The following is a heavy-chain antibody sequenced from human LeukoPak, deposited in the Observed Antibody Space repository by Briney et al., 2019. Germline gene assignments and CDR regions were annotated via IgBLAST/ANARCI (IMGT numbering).Heavy chain of an antibody. Sequence: SETLSLTCTVSGGSISSYYWSWIRQPPGKGLEWIGYIYYSGSTNYNPSLKSRVTISVDTSKNQFSLKLSSVTAADTAVYYCARHRGLIIPERGKTLYWFDPWGQGTLVTVSS. CDR1: GGSISSYY. D-gene: IGHD3-10*01. V-gene: IGHV4-59*08. CDR2: IYYSGST. CDR3: ARHRGLIIPERGKTLYWFDP. J-gene: IGHJ5*02.